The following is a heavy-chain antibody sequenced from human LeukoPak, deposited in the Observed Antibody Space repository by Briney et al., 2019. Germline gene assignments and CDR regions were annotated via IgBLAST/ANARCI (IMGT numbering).Heavy chain of an antibody. D-gene: IGHD4-17*01. CDR3: ARMGSTVTTYYYYMDV. V-gene: IGHV1-18*01. J-gene: IGHJ6*03. CDR2: ISAYNGNT. CDR1: GYTFTSYG. Sequence: ASVKVSCKASGYTFTSYGISWVRQAPGQGLEWMGWISAYNGNTNYAQKLQGRVTMTTDTSTSTAYMELRNLRSDDTAVYYCARMGSTVTTYYYYMDVWGKGTTVTVSS.